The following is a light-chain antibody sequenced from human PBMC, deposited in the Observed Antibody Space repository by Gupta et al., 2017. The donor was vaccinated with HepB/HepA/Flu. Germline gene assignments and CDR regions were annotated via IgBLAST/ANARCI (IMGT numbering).Light chain of an antibody. V-gene: IGKV4-1*01. J-gene: IGKJ2*04. CDR3: QQYYSTPCS. Sequence: DIVMTQSPDSLAVALGERATINCKSSQSVLYSPNNKNYLAWYQQKPGQPPKLLIYWASTRESGVPDRFSGSGSGTDFTLTISGLQAEDVAVYYCQQYYSTPCSFGQGTKLEIK. CDR2: WAS. CDR1: QSVLYSPNNKNY.